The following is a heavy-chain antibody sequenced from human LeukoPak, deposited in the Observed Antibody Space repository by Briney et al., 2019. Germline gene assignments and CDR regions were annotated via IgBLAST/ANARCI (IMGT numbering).Heavy chain of an antibody. CDR2: IYYSGST. V-gene: IGHV4-59*01. CDR1: GGSISSYY. Sequence: SETLSLTCTVSGGSISSYYWSWIRQPPGKGLEWIGYIYYSGSTNYDPSLKSRVTISVDTSKNQFSLKLSSVTAADTAVYYCARALDYGNPYDYWGQGTLVTVSS. D-gene: IGHD4-11*01. J-gene: IGHJ4*02. CDR3: ARALDYGNPYDY.